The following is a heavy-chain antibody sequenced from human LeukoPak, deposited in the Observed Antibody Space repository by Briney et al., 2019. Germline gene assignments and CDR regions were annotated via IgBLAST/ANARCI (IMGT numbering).Heavy chain of an antibody. D-gene: IGHD2/OR15-2a*01. V-gene: IGHV3-7*01. J-gene: IGHJ6*04. Sequence: GESLKISCEGSGFTFKSFAMTWVRQGPGKGLEWVANREHDGSETYHVDSVKGRFTISRDNARNLLYLQMNFLRAGDTAVYYCARDRGRRYCNSTYCPYYMDVWGKGTTVTVSS. CDR3: ARDRGRRYCNSTYCPYYMDV. CDR2: REHDGSET. CDR1: GFTFKSFA.